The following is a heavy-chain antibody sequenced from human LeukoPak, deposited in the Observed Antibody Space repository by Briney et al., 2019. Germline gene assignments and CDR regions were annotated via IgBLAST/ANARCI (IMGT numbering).Heavy chain of an antibody. CDR2: INPSGGST. CDR1: GYTFTSYY. D-gene: IGHD6-19*01. V-gene: IGHV1-46*01. CDR3: ARERVAGRGYYYGMDV. J-gene: IGHJ6*02. Sequence: ASAKVSCKASGYTFTSYYMHWVRQAPGQGLEWMGIINPSGGSTSYAQKFQGRVTMTRDTSTSTVYMELSSLRSEDTAVYYCARERVAGRGYYYGMDVWGQGTTVTVSS.